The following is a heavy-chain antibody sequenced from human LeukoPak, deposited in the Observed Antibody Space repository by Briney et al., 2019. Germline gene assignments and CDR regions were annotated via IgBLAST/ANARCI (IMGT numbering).Heavy chain of an antibody. Sequence: PSETLSLTCTVSGGSISSGDYSWSWIRQPPGKGLEWIGYIYYSGSTYYNPSLKSRVTISVDTSKNQFSLKLSSVTAADTAVYYCAREEGLERRMDYWGQGTLVTVSS. D-gene: IGHD1-1*01. CDR1: GGSISSGDYS. J-gene: IGHJ4*02. CDR3: AREEGLERRMDY. V-gene: IGHV4-30-4*01. CDR2: IYYSGST.